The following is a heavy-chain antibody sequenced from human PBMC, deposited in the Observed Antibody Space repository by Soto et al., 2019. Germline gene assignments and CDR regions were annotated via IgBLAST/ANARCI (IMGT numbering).Heavy chain of an antibody. Sequence: LRRTLSLTCAVSGGSISSSNWWSWVRQPPGKGLEWIGEIYHSGSTNYNPSLKSRVTISVDKSKNQFSLKLSSVTAADTAVYNCAAYYYDSSGYYYFDYWGQGTLVTVSS. J-gene: IGHJ4*02. D-gene: IGHD3-22*01. CDR2: IYHSGST. CDR1: GGSISSSNW. V-gene: IGHV4-4*03. CDR3: AAYYYDSSGYYYFDY.